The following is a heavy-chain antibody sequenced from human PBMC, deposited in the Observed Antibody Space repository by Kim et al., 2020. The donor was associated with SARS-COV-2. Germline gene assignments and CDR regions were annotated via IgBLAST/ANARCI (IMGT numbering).Heavy chain of an antibody. CDR3: ARDRGIAVAGIDY. V-gene: IGHV3-30*07. Sequence: YANSVKGRFPISRDNSKNPLYLQMNSLRAEDTAVYYCARDRGIAVAGIDYWGQGTLVTVSS. J-gene: IGHJ4*02. D-gene: IGHD6-19*01.